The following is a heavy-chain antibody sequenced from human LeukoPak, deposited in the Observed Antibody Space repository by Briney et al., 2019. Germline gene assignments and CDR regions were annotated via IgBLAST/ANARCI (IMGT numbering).Heavy chain of an antibody. CDR3: ARARGRGYSSTWSNYFDF. J-gene: IGHJ4*02. CDR1: GFTFSSNA. CDR2: ISYDGTNK. D-gene: IGHD6-13*01. Sequence: PGGFLRLSCAASGFTFSSNAMHWVRQAPGKGLEWVAVISYDGTNKYYADSVKGRFTISRDSSKNTLYLQMNSLRTEDTAVYYCARARGRGYSSTWSNYFDFWGQGTLVTVSS. V-gene: IGHV3-30-3*01.